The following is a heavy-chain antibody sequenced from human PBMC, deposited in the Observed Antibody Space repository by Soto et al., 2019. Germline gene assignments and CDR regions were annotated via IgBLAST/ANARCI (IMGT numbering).Heavy chain of an antibody. Sequence: QVQLVESGGGVVQPGRSLRLSCAASGFTFSSYGMHWVRQAPGKGLEWVAVIWYDGSNKYYADSVKVRFTISRDNSKNTLYLQMNSLRAEDTAVYYCGVVTPWGRFDPWGQGTLVTVSS. J-gene: IGHJ5*02. CDR2: IWYDGSNK. V-gene: IGHV3-33*01. D-gene: IGHD2-21*02. CDR3: GVVTPWGRFDP. CDR1: GFTFSSYG.